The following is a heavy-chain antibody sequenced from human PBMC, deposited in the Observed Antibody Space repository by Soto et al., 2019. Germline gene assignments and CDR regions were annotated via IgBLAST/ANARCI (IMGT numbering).Heavy chain of an antibody. CDR2: VYHSGTT. CDR1: DASIAPNKW. CDR3: AVPGDAAYDY. V-gene: IGHV4-4*02. Sequence: LAQKGGVSDASIAPNKWWSWVRQPPGKGLEWIGEVYHSGTTNCNPSLKSRVTISIDNSKNQFSLRLTSMTAADTAVYYCAVPGDAAYDYWSQGTLFSVSS. J-gene: IGHJ4*02. D-gene: IGHD3-10*01.